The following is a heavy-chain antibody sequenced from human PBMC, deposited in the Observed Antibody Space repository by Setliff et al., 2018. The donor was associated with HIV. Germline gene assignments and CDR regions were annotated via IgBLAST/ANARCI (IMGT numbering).Heavy chain of an antibody. J-gene: IGHJ5*02. Sequence: PGESLKISCKCFGYNFNTYWIAWVRQVPGKGLEWMGIIYPIDSETKYSPSFQGQVTISVDRSISTAYLQWNNLKASDSAIYYCARHPPRGYPKNWFDPWGQGTLVTVSS. V-gene: IGHV5-51*01. CDR2: IYPIDSET. CDR1: GYNFNTYW. D-gene: IGHD3-16*02. CDR3: ARHPPRGYPKNWFDP.